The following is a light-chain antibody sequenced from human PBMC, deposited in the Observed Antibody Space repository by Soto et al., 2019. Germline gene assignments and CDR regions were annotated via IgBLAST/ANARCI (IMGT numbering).Light chain of an antibody. Sequence: QSALTQPRSVSGSPGQSVTISCTGTTGDVGAYNFVSWYQHHPGKAPKLMIYDASERPSGVPDRFSASKSGNTASLTISGLQAEDEADYFCCSYAGSFTGVFGGGTQLTVL. CDR2: DAS. CDR3: CSYAGSFTGV. V-gene: IGLV2-11*01. CDR1: TGDVGAYNF. J-gene: IGLJ3*02.